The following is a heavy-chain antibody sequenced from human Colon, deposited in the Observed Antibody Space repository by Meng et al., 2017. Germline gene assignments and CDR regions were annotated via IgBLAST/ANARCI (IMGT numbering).Heavy chain of an antibody. CDR1: GGANSSVNYY. CDR3: ARDRKHYGERGWFDP. CDR2: IYYSGST. V-gene: IGHV4-30-4*01. D-gene: IGHD4-17*01. Sequence: QVQLQVPDPGLWSPYQTLSLTFTFSGGANSSVNYYWSWIRQPPGKGLGWIGYIYYSGSTYSNASLKSRVTISIDRSKNQFSLKLSSVTAADTAVYYCARDRKHYGERGWFDPWGQGTLVTVSS. J-gene: IGHJ5*02.